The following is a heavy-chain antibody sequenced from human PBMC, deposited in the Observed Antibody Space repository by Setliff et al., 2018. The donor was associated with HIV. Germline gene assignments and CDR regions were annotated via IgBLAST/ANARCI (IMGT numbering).Heavy chain of an antibody. CDR2: INPYSGGT. J-gene: IGHJ3*02. V-gene: IGHV1-2*04. CDR1: GYTFTAYY. D-gene: IGHD3-10*01. CDR3: VREVRAAYKGPLWFGQSDPRPDTFDI. Sequence: ASVKVSCKASGYTFTAYYIHWVRQAPGQGLEWMGWINPYSGGTNYAQDFQGWVTMTRGTSITTAYMELSRLTSDDTALYFCVREVRAAYKGPLWFGQSDPRPDTFDIWGQGTMVTVSS.